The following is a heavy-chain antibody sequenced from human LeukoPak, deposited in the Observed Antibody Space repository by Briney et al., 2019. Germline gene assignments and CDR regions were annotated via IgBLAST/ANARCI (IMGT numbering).Heavy chain of an antibody. CDR3: ARDETIVGAYDFDF. D-gene: IGHD1-26*01. CDR2: ISSSGSTI. CDR1: GFTFSDYY. Sequence: GGSLRLSCAASGFTFSDYYMSWIRQAPGKGLEWVSYISSSGSTIYYADSVKGRFTISRDNAKNSLYLQMNSLRAEDTAVYYCARDETIVGAYDFDFWGQGTLVTVSS. V-gene: IGHV3-11*01. J-gene: IGHJ4*02.